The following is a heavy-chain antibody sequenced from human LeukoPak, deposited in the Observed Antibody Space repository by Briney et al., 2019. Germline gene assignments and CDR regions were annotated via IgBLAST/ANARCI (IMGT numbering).Heavy chain of an antibody. CDR3: ARDQDVAAAGTWGSIDY. CDR1: GFTFSNYG. V-gene: IGHV3-30*03. J-gene: IGHJ4*02. Sequence: GGSLRLSCAASGFTFSNYGIHWVRQAPGKGLEWVAVISYDATNKYYTDSVKGRFTISRDSSKNTLYLQMNSLRAEDTAVYYCARDQDVAAAGTWGSIDYWGQGTLVTVSS. CDR2: ISYDATNK. D-gene: IGHD6-13*01.